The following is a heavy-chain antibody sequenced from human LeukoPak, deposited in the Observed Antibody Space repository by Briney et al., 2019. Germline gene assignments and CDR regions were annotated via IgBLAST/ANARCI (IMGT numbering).Heavy chain of an antibody. Sequence: GGSLRLSCAASGFTLSYYWMSWVGQAPGKGLEGVANIKKDRSEKDYVDSVKGRFTISRDNAKNSLYLQMNSLRAEDTAVYYCARDFHGYSSRWPTHRGNDYWGQGTLVTVSS. CDR2: IKKDRSEK. CDR3: ARDFHGYSSRWPTHRGNDY. V-gene: IGHV3-7*01. CDR1: GFTLSYYW. D-gene: IGHD6-19*01. J-gene: IGHJ4*02.